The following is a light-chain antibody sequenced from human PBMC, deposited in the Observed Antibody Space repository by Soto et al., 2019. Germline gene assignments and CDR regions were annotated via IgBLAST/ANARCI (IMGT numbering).Light chain of an antibody. CDR1: QSVTSNY. V-gene: IGKV3D-20*02. J-gene: IGKJ5*01. CDR2: GVS. CDR3: QQRSNWPIT. Sequence: EVVMTQSPATLSVSPGERATLSCRASQSVTSNYLAWYQQKPGQAPRLLIYGVSNRATGVPDRFSGSGSGTDFTLTISRLGPEDCAVYYCQQRSNWPITFGQGTRLEI.